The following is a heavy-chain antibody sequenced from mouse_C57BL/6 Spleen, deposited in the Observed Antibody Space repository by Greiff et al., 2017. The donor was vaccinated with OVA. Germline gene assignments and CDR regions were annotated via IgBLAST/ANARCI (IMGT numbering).Heavy chain of an antibody. J-gene: IGHJ2*01. CDR3: ARTGTYYFAY. CDR1: GYAFSSSW. Sequence: QVQLTQSGPELVKPGASVKISCKASGYAFSSSWMNWVKQRPGTGLEWIGRIYPGDGDTNYNGKFKGKATLTADKSSSTAYMQLSSLTSEDSAVYFCARTGTYYFAYWGQGTTLTVSS. D-gene: IGHD4-1*01. CDR2: IYPGDGDT. V-gene: IGHV1-82*01.